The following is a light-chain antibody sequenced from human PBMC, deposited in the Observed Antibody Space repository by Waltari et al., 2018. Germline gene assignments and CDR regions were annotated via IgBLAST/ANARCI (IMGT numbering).Light chain of an antibody. CDR1: QSVSSNSHSKNY. J-gene: IGKJ2*01. V-gene: IGKV4-1*01. Sequence: DIVMTQSPDSLAVSLGARATTNCKSSQSVSSNSHSKNYLAWYQQKPGQPPKLLIYWASTRESGVPDRFSGSGSGTDFTLTISSLQAEDVAVYYCQQYDSPPYAFGQGTKLEIK. CDR2: WAS. CDR3: QQYDSPPYA.